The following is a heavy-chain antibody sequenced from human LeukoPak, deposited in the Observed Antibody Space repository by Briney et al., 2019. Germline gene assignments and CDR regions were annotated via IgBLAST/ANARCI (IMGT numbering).Heavy chain of an antibody. CDR1: GFTFSSYA. Sequence: GRSLRLSCAAPGFTFSSYAIHWVRQAPGKGLEWVAVISYDGSDKYYADSVKGRFTISRDNSKNTVYLQMNSLRAEDAAVYYCARGLRTTVTTWFFGYWGQGTLVTVSS. CDR3: ARGLRTTVTTWFFGY. CDR2: ISYDGSDK. V-gene: IGHV3-30-3*01. D-gene: IGHD4-17*01. J-gene: IGHJ4*02.